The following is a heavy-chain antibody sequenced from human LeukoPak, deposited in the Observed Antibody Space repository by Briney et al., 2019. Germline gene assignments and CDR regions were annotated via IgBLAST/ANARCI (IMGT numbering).Heavy chain of an antibody. CDR1: GFTFSSFA. Sequence: PGGSLRLSCAASGFTFSSFAMHWVRQAPGKGLEYLSAIYSDGSRTYYADSEKGRFTISRDNSKNTLYFEMSSLRVEDTAVYYCVKSPGSGWPVWGQGTLLTVSS. J-gene: IGHJ4*02. CDR3: VKSPGSGWPV. D-gene: IGHD6-19*01. CDR2: IYSDGSRT. V-gene: IGHV3-64D*06.